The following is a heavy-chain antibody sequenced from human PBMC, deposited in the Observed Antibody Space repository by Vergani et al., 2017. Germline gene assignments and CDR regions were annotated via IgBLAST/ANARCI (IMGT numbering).Heavy chain of an antibody. V-gene: IGHV3-30*03. Sequence: QVHLVESGGGVVQPGRSLRLSCVVSGFTSSYYGMHWVRQAPGKGLEWVAVISYDGTQKYYADSVKGRFTIFRDNSKSTLYLHMNSLRTEDTAVYYCATKSCSTPGCQIGYFREWGQGTLVTVSS. CDR1: GFTSSYYG. J-gene: IGHJ1*01. D-gene: IGHD2-2*01. CDR2: ISYDGTQK. CDR3: ATKSCSTPGCQIGYFRE.